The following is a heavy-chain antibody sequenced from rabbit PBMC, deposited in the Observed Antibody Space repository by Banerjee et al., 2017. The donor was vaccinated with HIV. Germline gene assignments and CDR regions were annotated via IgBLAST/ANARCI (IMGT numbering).Heavy chain of an antibody. CDR3: ARDQYTSSRGYFNL. V-gene: IGHV1S40*01. CDR2: IVTGGSGTT. Sequence: QSLEESGGDLVKPGASLTLTCTASGFSFNTTYYMCWVRQAPGKGLEWIACIVTGGSGTTYYASWAKGRFTISKPSSTTVTLQMTSLTAADTATYFCARDQYTSSRGYFNLWGQGTLVTVS. J-gene: IGHJ4*01. CDR1: GFSFNTTYY. D-gene: IGHD1-1*01.